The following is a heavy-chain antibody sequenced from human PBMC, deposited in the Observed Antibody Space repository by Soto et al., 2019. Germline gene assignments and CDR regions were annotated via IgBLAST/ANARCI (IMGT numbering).Heavy chain of an antibody. J-gene: IGHJ4*02. CDR2: IYYSGSA. CDR1: GGSISSGGYY. Sequence: PSETLSLTCTVSGGSISSGGYYWSWIRQHPGEGLEWIGYIYYSGSAYYNPSLKSRATISVDTSKNQFSLKLSSVTAADTAVYYCVRHAQWIIRAYWGQGSLVTVSS. D-gene: IGHD5-12*01. V-gene: IGHV4-31*03. CDR3: VRHAQWIIRAY.